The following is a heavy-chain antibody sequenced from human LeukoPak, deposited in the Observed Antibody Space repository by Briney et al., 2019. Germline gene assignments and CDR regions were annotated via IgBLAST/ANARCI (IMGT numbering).Heavy chain of an antibody. CDR1: GGSIISYY. D-gene: IGHD6-19*01. V-gene: IGHV4-59*01. J-gene: IGHJ6*04. Sequence: SETLSLTCTVSGGSIISYYWSWIRQPPGKGLEWIGYIYYSGSTNYNPSLKSRVTISVDTSKNQFSLKLSSVTAADTAVYYCALLAVAGTRGGYYYYGMDVWGKGTTVTVSS. CDR3: ALLAVAGTRGGYYYYGMDV. CDR2: IYYSGST.